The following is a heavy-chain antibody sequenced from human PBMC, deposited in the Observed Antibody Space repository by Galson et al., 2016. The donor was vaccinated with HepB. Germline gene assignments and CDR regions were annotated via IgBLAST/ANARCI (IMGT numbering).Heavy chain of an antibody. CDR2: ITSSSSTI. D-gene: IGHD4-23*01. Sequence: SLRLSCAVSGFTFSSYSMDWVRQAPGQGLEWVSYITSSSSTIHYADSVKGRFTISRDNAKNSLYLQMNSLRDGDTAVYYCARESYYGGNSLDQYYFDYWGQGTLVTVSS. CDR1: GFTFSSYS. CDR3: ARESYYGGNSLDQYYFDY. V-gene: IGHV3-48*02. J-gene: IGHJ4*02.